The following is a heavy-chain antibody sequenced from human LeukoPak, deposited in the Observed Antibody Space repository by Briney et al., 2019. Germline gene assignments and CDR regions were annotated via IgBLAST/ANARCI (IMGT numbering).Heavy chain of an antibody. D-gene: IGHD2/OR15-2a*01. CDR1: GGPISSYY. CDR3: ARLYRIYNFDY. CDR2: IHYSGNT. J-gene: IGHJ4*02. Sequence: SETLSLTCTVSGGPISSYYWSWIRQPAGKGLEWIATIHYSGNTYYNPSLKSRLTISLDTSKNQFSLNLSSMTAADTAVYYCARLYRIYNFDYWGQGTLVTVSS. V-gene: IGHV4-59*08.